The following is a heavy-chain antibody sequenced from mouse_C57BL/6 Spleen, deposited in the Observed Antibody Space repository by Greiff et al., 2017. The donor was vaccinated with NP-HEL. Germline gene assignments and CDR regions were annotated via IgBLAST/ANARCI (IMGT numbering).Heavy chain of an antibody. CDR1: GYSFTSYY. Sequence: QVQLQQSGPELVKPGASVKISCKASGYSFTSYYIHWVKQRPGQGLEWIGQIYPGDGDTNYNGKFKGKATLTADKSSSTAYMQLSSLTSEDSAVYFCARWTGTFDYWGQGTTLTVSS. D-gene: IGHD3-3*01. CDR2: IYPGDGDT. J-gene: IGHJ2*01. V-gene: IGHV1S56*01. CDR3: ARWTGTFDY.